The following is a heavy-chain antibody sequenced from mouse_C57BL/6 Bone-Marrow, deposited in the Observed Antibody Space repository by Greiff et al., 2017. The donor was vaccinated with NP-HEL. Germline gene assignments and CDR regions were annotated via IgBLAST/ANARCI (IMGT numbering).Heavy chain of an antibody. CDR2: IYPRSGNT. D-gene: IGHD1-1*02. CDR1: GYTFTSYG. J-gene: IGHJ2*01. V-gene: IGHV1-81*01. CDR3: ARGGGYYFDY. Sequence: VHLVESGAELARPGASVKLSCKASGYTFTSYGISWVKQRTGQGLEWIGEIYPRSGNTYYNEKFKGKATLTADKSSSTAYMELRSLTSEDSAVYFCARGGGYYFDYWGQGTTLTVSS.